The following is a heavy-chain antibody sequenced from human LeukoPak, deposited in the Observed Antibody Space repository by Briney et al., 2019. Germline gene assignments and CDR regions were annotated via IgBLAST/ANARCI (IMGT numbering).Heavy chain of an antibody. CDR3: ARVKPAVAGTPVDY. CDR2: INHSGST. V-gene: IGHV4-34*01. Sequence: SETLSLTCAVYGGSFSGYYWSWIRQPPGKGLEWIGEINHSGSTNYNPSLKSRVTISVDTSKNQFSLKLSSVTAADTAVYYCARVKPAVAGTPVDYWGQGTLVTVSS. CDR1: GGSFSGYY. D-gene: IGHD6-19*01. J-gene: IGHJ4*02.